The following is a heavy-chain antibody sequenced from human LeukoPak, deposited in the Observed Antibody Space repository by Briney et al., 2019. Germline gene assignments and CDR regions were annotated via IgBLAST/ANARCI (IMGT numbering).Heavy chain of an antibody. J-gene: IGHJ4*02. CDR3: ARDRWSPSDWYWGFDY. CDR1: GGSVSSGIYY. Sequence: SETLSLTCTVSGGSVSSGIYYWSWIRQPPGKGLEWIGYIYYSGSTNYNPSLKSRVTISVDTSKNQFSLKLSSVTAADTAVYYCARDRWSPSDWYWGFDYWGQGTLVTVSS. CDR2: IYYSGST. D-gene: IGHD6-19*01. V-gene: IGHV4-61*01.